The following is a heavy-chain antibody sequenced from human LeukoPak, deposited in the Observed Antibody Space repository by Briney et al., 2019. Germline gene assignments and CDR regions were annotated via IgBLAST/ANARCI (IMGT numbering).Heavy chain of an antibody. J-gene: IGHJ4*02. CDR3: ARFYANEWELPH. CDR1: GFPLSSYA. V-gene: IGHV3-30*04. CDR2: ISYDGSNK. Sequence: GGSLRLSCAVSGFPLSSYAMSWVRQAPGKGLEWVALISYDGSNKYYADSVKGRFTISRDNSKNTLYLQMNSLRAEDTAVYYCARFYANEWELPHWGQGTLVTVSS. D-gene: IGHD1-26*01.